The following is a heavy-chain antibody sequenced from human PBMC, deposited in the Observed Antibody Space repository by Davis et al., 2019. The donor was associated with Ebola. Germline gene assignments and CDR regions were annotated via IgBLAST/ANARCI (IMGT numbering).Heavy chain of an antibody. D-gene: IGHD3-3*02. CDR2: ITSNVDGGTT. J-gene: IGHJ4*02. CDR1: GFTFSNAW. CDR3: TAEAGISF. V-gene: IGHV3-15*01. Sequence: GESLKISCAASGFTFSNAWMSWVRQAPGKGLEWVGRITSNVDGGTTDYAAPVKGRFTISRDDSKNTLYLQMNSLKTEDTAVYYCTAEAGISFWGQGTLVTVSS.